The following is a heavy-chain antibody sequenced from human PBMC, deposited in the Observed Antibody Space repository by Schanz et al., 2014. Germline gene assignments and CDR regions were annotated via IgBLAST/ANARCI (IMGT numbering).Heavy chain of an antibody. V-gene: IGHV3-23*04. CDR2: ISSTGGST. J-gene: IGHJ6*02. Sequence: EVQLVESGGGLVEPGGSLRLSCEASGFTFSTSAMSWVRQAPGKGLEWVSAISSTGGSTYYADSVKGRFTISRDNSKNTLSLLVNNLLGEDTATYYCSKAFRTTKYDGMDVWGQGTTVTVS. CDR3: SKAFRTTKYDGMDV. D-gene: IGHD1-1*01. CDR1: GFTFSTSA.